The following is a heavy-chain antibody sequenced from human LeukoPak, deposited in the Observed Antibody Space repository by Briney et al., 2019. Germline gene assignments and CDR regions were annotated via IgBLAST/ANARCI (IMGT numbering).Heavy chain of an antibody. V-gene: IGHV1-69*05. CDR2: IIPIFGTA. CDR1: GGTFSSNA. CDR3: ARAVSEYQLLYDWFDP. Sequence: SVKVSCKASGGTFSSNAISWARQAPGQGLEWMGGIIPIFGTANYAQKFQGRVTITTDESTSTAYMELSSLRSEDTAVYYCARAVSEYQLLYDWFDPWGQGTLVTVSS. J-gene: IGHJ5*02. D-gene: IGHD2-2*02.